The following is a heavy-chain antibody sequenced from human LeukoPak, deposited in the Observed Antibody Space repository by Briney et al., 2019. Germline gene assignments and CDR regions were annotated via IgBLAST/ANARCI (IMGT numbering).Heavy chain of an antibody. CDR1: GYTFSGHY. CDR2: MNPDSGGT. D-gene: IGHD3/OR15-3a*01. Sequence: WASVKLSCKASGYTFSGHYINWVRQAPGQGLEWMGWMNPDSGGTNYAQKLQDRVTINRDTSITTAYMELSRLTADDTAIYCCARIMEYYDFTPRGFDIWGQGTMVAVSS. V-gene: IGHV1-2*02. CDR3: ARIMEYYDFTPRGFDI. J-gene: IGHJ3*02.